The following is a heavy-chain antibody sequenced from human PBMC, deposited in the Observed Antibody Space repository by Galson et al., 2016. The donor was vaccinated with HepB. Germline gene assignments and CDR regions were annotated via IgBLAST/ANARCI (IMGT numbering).Heavy chain of an antibody. CDR1: GDSISSHGYF. CDR3: ATFGSSVRGTLDAFDI. D-gene: IGHD3-10*01. CDR2: FSYSGTT. J-gene: IGHJ3*02. V-gene: IGHV4-31*03. Sequence: LSLTCTVSGDSISSHGYFWSWIRQHPEKGLEWIGYFSYSGTTYYNPSLKSRTNISVDTSKNQFSLKVNSVTAADTAVYYCATFGSSVRGTLDAFDIWGQGTMVTVSS.